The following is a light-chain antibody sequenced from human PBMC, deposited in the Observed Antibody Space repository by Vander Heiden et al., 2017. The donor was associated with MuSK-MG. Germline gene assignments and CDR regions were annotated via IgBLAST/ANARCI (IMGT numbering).Light chain of an antibody. Sequence: EGVLTQSPDFQSVASKEKVTIHCRDSQNIGSRLHWYQQKPGQSPKLFIKCASQSFSGVSSRFIGSGSGTDFTLTINSREAEDAATYYCHHSSRLPGTSGQGTKMEIK. CDR2: CAS. V-gene: IGKV6-21*01. J-gene: IGKJ2*01. CDR3: HHSSRLPGT. CDR1: QNIGSR.